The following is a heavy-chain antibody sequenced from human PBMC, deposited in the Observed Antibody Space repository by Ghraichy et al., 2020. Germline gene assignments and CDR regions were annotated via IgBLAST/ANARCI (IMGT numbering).Heavy chain of an antibody. CDR2: ISNSVATI. D-gene: IGHD4-17*01. J-gene: IGHJ4*02. V-gene: IGHV3-48*03. CDR1: GFTFSSYE. Sequence: GGSLRLSCAASGFTFSSYEMNWVRQAPGKGLEWVSYISNSVATIFYAVSVKGRFTISRDNAKNSLYLEMNSLRAEDTAVYYCARETTGDYFDYWGQGTLVTVSS. CDR3: ARETTGDYFDY.